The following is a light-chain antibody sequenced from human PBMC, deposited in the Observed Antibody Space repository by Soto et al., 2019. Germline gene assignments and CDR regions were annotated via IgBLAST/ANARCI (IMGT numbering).Light chain of an antibody. Sequence: EVVLPQSPATLSVSPGERATLSCRASQSVSIKLAWYQQKPGQAPRLLSYDASNRATGIPARFSGSGSGTDFTLTISSLEPEDFAVYYCQQYKSWRSISFGQATRLEI. CDR1: QSVSIK. J-gene: IGKJ5*01. CDR3: QQYKSWRSIS. V-gene: IGKV3D-15*01. CDR2: DAS.